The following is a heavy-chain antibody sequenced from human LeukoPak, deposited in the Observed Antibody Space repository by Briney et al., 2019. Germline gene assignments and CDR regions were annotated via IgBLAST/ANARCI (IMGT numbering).Heavy chain of an antibody. J-gene: IGHJ5*02. CDR1: GFTLSDYY. D-gene: IGHD3-3*01. V-gene: IGHV3-23*01. Sequence: GGSLRLSCAASGFTLSDYYMSWVRQAPGKGLESLSAISGSGGSTYYADYVKGRFTISRDNSKNTLYLQMNSLRAEDTAVYYCAKDLYDFWSNNWFDPWGQGTLVTVSS. CDR2: ISGSGGST. CDR3: AKDLYDFWSNNWFDP.